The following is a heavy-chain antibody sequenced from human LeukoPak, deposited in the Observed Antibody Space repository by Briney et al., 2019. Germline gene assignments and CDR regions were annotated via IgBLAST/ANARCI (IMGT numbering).Heavy chain of an antibody. CDR1: GGSINSHY. CDR2: IYYNGGT. D-gene: IGHD3-22*01. Sequence: PSDTLSLTCTVSGGSINSHYWSWIRQPPGKGPEWIGYIYYNGGTHYNPSLKSRVTISVDSSKNQFSLKLTSVTAADTAVYYCARAFYYDSSRFYQYFDFWGRGNLVTVSS. CDR3: ARAFYYDSSRFYQYFDF. J-gene: IGHJ4*02. V-gene: IGHV4-59*11.